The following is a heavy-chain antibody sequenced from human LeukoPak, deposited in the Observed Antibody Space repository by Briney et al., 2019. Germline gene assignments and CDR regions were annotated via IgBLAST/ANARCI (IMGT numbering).Heavy chain of an antibody. V-gene: IGHV3-49*04. CDR3: IRSSRVYCGGDCYLSDY. D-gene: IGHD2-21*02. Sequence: QAGRSLRLSCTASGFTFGDYAMSWVRQAPGKGLEGVGFIRSKTYGGTTEYAASVKGRFTISRDDSKSIASLQMNSLKTEDTAIYYCIRSSRVYCGGDCYLSDYWGQGTLVTVSS. CDR2: IRSKTYGGTT. J-gene: IGHJ4*02. CDR1: GFTFGDYA.